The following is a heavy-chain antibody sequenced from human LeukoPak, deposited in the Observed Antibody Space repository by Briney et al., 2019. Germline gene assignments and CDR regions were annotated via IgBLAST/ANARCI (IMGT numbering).Heavy chain of an antibody. CDR1: GFTVDSNY. Sequence: LAGGSLRLSCAASGFTVDSNYLSWVRQAPGKGLEWVAVISYDGSNKYYADSVKGRFTISRDNSKNTLYLQMNSLRAEDTAVYYCARARAYYDSSGYYYDFDYWGQGTLVTVSS. D-gene: IGHD3-22*01. CDR2: ISYDGSNK. J-gene: IGHJ4*02. CDR3: ARARAYYDSSGYYYDFDY. V-gene: IGHV3-30-3*01.